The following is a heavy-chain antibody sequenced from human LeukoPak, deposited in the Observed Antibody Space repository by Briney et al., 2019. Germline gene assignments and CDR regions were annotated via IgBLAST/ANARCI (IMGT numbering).Heavy chain of an antibody. CDR3: ATAPAAADSP. D-gene: IGHD6-13*01. CDR2: INPDGTKT. Sequence: PGGSLRLSCAASGFTFTSFWMTWVRQSPGKGLEWVANINPDGTKTTYVDSVKGRFTISRDNAKNSVFLHMRSLRAEDTAVYYCATAPAAADSPWGQGTLVAVSS. J-gene: IGHJ5*02. V-gene: IGHV3-7*01. CDR1: GFTFTSFW.